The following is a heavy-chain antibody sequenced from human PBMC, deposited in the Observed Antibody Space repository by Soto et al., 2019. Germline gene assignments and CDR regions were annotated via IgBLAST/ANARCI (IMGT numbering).Heavy chain of an antibody. CDR1: GFTVSSNY. J-gene: IGHJ4*02. Sequence: EVQLVESGGGLVQPGGSLRLSCAASGFTVSSNYMTWVRQAPGKGLEWVSVISSGGSTYYADSVKGRFTISRDNSKNTLYPQLNSLRAEDTAVYYCARGLGGGYFDSWGQGTLVTVSS. CDR2: ISSGGST. CDR3: ARGLGGGYFDS. V-gene: IGHV3-66*01. D-gene: IGHD3-10*01.